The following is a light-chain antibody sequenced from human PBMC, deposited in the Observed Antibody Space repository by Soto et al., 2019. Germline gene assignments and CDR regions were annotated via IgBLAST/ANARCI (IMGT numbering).Light chain of an antibody. CDR2: GAL. CDR1: QSVSYN. CDR3: QQYKNWPPLT. J-gene: IGKJ4*01. Sequence: EIVMTQSPATLSVSPGETATLSCRASQSVSYNLAWYQQKPGQGPRLLIYGALTRATGIPARFSGSGSGTEFTLTISSLQSEDFAVYYCQQYKNWPPLTFGGGTKVEIK. V-gene: IGKV3-15*01.